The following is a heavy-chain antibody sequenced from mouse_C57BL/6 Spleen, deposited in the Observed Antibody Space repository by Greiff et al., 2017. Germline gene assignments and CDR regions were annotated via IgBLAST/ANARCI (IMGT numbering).Heavy chain of an antibody. CDR2: IDPSDSYT. V-gene: IGHV1-69*01. J-gene: IGHJ4*01. CDR3: ARYDYDPYAMDY. CDR1: GYTFTSYW. Sequence: VQLQQSGAELVMPGASVKLSCKASGYTFTSYWMHWVKQRPGQGLEWIGEIDPSDSYTNYNQKFKGKSTLTVDKSSSTAYMQLSSLTSEDSAVYYCARYDYDPYAMDYWGQGTSVTVSS. D-gene: IGHD2-4*01.